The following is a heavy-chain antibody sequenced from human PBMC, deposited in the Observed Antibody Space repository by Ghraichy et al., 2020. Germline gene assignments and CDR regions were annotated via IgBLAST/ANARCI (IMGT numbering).Heavy chain of an antibody. J-gene: IGHJ4*02. Sequence: SGPTLVKPTQTLTLTRTLSGFSLSTSEVGVGWIRQPPGKALEWLAVIRWDGNTRYSPSLKNRLTITRVTFKNQVVLTMTNMDPVDTGTYYCAHRRYYDSSGYDYWGQGTLVTVAS. CDR1: GFSLSTSEVG. CDR3: AHRRYYDSSGYDY. CDR2: IRWDGNT. D-gene: IGHD3-22*01. V-gene: IGHV2-5*02.